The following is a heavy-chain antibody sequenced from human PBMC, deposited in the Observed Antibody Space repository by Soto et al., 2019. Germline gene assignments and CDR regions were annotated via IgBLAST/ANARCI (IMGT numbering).Heavy chain of an antibody. D-gene: IGHD2-2*01. J-gene: IGHJ1*01. CDR2: SFRRGSA. CDR1: RGCIITNHW. CDR3: ARKNCRSTVCYLFDT. Sequence: PSETLSLTCDVCRGCIITNHWCTWVRHAPGKGLEWIAESFRRGSAHHNPSLNRRVTLSVDKSKNQISLNLTSVTAADTALSFCARKNCRSTVCYLFDTGGLGTLVTVSS. V-gene: IGHV4-4*02.